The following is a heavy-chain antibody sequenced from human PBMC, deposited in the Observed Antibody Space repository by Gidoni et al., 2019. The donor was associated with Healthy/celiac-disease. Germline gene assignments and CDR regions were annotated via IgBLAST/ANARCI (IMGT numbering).Heavy chain of an antibody. Sequence: GQLLESGGGLVQPGGSLSLSCEAYGFTFSSYAMSWVRQAPGKGLEWVSAISGSGGSTYYADSVKGRFTISRDNSKNTLYLQMNSLRAEDTAVYYCAKDAVGRGVSLFDYWGQGTLVTVSS. CDR3: AKDAVGRGVSLFDY. V-gene: IGHV3-23*01. J-gene: IGHJ4*02. D-gene: IGHD3-10*01. CDR1: GFTFSSYA. CDR2: ISGSGGST.